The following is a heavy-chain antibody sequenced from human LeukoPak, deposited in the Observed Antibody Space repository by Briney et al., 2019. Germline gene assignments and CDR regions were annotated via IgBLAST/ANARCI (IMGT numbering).Heavy chain of an antibody. CDR3: ARGKLLWFGELLRGAAFDI. V-gene: IGHV4-39*07. CDR1: GGSISSSSSY. Sequence: MSSETLSLTCTVSGGSISSSSSYWGWIRQPPGKGLEWIGSVYYSGSTYYNPSLKSRVTISVDTSKNQFSLKLSSVTAADTAVYYCARGKLLWFGELLRGAAFDIWGQGTMVTVSS. CDR2: VYYSGST. J-gene: IGHJ3*02. D-gene: IGHD3-10*01.